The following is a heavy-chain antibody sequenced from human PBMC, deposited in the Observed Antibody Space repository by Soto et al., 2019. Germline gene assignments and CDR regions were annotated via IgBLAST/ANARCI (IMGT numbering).Heavy chain of an antibody. V-gene: IGHV1-69*01. D-gene: IGHD6-13*01. CDR2: IIPISGTA. CDR1: GGTFSSKT. J-gene: IGHJ5*02. CDR3: AREQGFAAAAGGP. Sequence: QVQLVQSGAEVKNPGSSVRVSCKASGGTFSSKTISWVRQAPGQGLEWMGGIIPISGTANYPQKFQGRGTITADESTSTVYMELSSLRSDDTAVYYCAREQGFAAAAGGPWGQGTLVTVSS.